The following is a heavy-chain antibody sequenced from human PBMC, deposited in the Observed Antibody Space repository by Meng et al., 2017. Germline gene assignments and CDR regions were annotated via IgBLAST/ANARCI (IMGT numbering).Heavy chain of an antibody. Sequence: QVELVESGGGVVQPGRSLRLSCAAAGFTFSSYAMHWVRQAPGKGLEWVAVISYDGSNKYYADSVKGRFTISRDNSKNTLYLQMNGLRAEDTAVYYCAGGLMVNDYWGQGTLVTVSS. CDR1: GFTFSSYA. J-gene: IGHJ4*02. D-gene: IGHD3-10*01. CDR2: ISYDGSNK. V-gene: IGHV3-30*01. CDR3: AGGLMVNDY.